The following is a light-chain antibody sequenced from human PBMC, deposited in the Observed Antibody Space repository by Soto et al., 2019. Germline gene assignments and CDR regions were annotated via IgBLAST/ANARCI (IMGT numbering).Light chain of an antibody. J-gene: IGKJ1*01. CDR2: GAS. V-gene: IGKV4-1*01. CDR3: QQYGSTPWT. Sequence: DCVMTQSPDSLAVSLGERATINCKSSQSVLYTSNNKNYLAWYQQKAGQPPKLLIYGASSRATGIPDRFSGSGSGTDFTLTISRLEPEDFAVYYCQQYGSTPWTFGQGTKVDIK. CDR1: QSVLYTSNNKNY.